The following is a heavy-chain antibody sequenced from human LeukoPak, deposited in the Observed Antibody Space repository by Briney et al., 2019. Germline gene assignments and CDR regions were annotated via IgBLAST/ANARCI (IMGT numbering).Heavy chain of an antibody. CDR1: GGPITSYD. CDR2: IYPSGST. CDR3: ARGVVVPAAISFDP. Sequence: SETLSLTCTVSGGPITSYDWSWIRQPTGKGLEWIGRIYPSGSTNYNPSLKSRVTMSVDTYKNQFSLKLSSVTAADTAVYYCARGVVVPAAISFDPWGQGTLVTVSS. J-gene: IGHJ5*02. D-gene: IGHD2-2*01. V-gene: IGHV4-4*07.